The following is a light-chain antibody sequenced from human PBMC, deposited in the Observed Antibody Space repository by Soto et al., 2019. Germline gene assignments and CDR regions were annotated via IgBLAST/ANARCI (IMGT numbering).Light chain of an antibody. CDR1: QSVGGF. V-gene: IGKV3-11*01. CDR3: QHQSDWPTTYT. CDR2: DTS. J-gene: IGKJ2*01. Sequence: EILLTQSPATLSLSLGERATLSCRASQSVGGFLAWYQQKTGQAPRLLIYDTSKWATGIPVRFSGSGSGTDFTLTISSLGPEHFAIYACQHQSDWPTTYTFGQGTKLEIK.